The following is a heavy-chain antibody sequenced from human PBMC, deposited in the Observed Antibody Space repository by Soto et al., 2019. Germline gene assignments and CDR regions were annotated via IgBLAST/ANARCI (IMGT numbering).Heavy chain of an antibody. Sequence: QVQLQESGPGLVKPSETLSLTCSVPGGSIRSHNWSWIRQPPGKGLEWIGCMYYSAMTEYNPSLNSRDTISAATSNNKASLRLTSVTAADTAVYYCARHLFDSGKGYPYYYYMDVWGKGTAVTVSS. CDR1: GGSIRSHN. J-gene: IGHJ6*03. CDR2: MYYSAMT. V-gene: IGHV4-59*08. CDR3: ARHLFDSGKGYPYYYYMDV. D-gene: IGHD3-3*01.